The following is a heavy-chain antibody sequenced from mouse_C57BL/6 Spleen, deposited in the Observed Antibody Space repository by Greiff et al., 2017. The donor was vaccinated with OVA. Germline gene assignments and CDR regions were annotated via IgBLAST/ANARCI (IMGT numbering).Heavy chain of an antibody. CDR3: ASLDGYYDYFDY. V-gene: IGHV1-4*01. J-gene: IGHJ2*01. CDR2: INPSSGYT. D-gene: IGHD2-3*01. Sequence: VQLQQSGAELARPAASVKMSCKASGYTFTSYTMHWVKQRPGQGLEWIGYINPSSGYTKYNQKFKDKATLTADKSSSTAYMQLSSLTSEDSAVYYCASLDGYYDYFDYWGQGTTLTVSS. CDR1: GYTFTSYT.